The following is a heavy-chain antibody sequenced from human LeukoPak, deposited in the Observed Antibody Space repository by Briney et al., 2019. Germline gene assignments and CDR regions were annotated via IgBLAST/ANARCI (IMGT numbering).Heavy chain of an antibody. J-gene: IGHJ3*02. Sequence: SGTLSLTCAVSGGSISSSNWWSWVRQPPGKGLEWIGEIYHSGSTNYNPFLTSRVTISVDKSKNQFSLTLSSVTAADTAVYYCARYLSRGPDAFDIWGQGTMVTVSS. CDR3: ARYLSRGPDAFDI. CDR2: IYHSGST. V-gene: IGHV4-4*02. D-gene: IGHD6-25*01. CDR1: GGSISSSNW.